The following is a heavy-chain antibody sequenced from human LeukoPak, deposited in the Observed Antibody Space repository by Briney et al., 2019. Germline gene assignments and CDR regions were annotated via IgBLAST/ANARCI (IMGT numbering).Heavy chain of an antibody. CDR1: GFTFTNYA. J-gene: IGHJ5*02. V-gene: IGHV3-23*01. CDR3: AKGAEIDL. Sequence: AGGSLRLSCATSGFTFTNYAMNWVRQAPGKGQEWVSAVTGPGDTTYYADSVKGRFFMSREDSKTTVYLQMNSLRAEDTAIYYCAKGAEIDLWGQGTLVTVSS. D-gene: IGHD3-16*01. CDR2: VTGPGDTT.